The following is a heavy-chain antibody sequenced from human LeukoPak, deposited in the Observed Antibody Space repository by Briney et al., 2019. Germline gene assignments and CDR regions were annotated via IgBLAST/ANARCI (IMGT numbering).Heavy chain of an antibody. V-gene: IGHV4-38-2*02. CDR3: ARSDGYGLVDI. CDR2: IYSSGST. D-gene: IGHD3-10*01. J-gene: IGHJ3*02. Sequence: RPSETLSLTCTVSGYSISSGYYWGWIRQPPGKTLEWIGSIYSSGSTYCNSSLQSRVIIIIDTPKNHFSLTLSSVTAADTAVYYCARSDGYGLVDIWGQGTMVTVSS. CDR1: GYSISSGYY.